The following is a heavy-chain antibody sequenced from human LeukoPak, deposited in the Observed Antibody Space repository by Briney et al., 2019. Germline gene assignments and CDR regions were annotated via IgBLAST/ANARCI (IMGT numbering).Heavy chain of an antibody. CDR2: MNPNNGNT. CDR3: ATEYYYDSTEYGDFDI. D-gene: IGHD3-22*01. J-gene: IGHJ3*02. V-gene: IGHV1-8*01. CDR1: GYTFTTFD. Sequence: ASVKVSCKASGYTFTTFDSNWVRQASGQGLEWMGWMNPNNGNTGYAQKFQGRVTMTRNTSISTAYMELSSLRSEDTAVYYCATEYYYDSTEYGDFDIWGQGTMVTVSS.